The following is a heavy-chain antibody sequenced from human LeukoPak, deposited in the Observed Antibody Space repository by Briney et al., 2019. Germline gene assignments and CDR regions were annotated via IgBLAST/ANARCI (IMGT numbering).Heavy chain of an antibody. J-gene: IGHJ3*02. CDR2: INHSGST. V-gene: IGHV4-34*01. CDR3: ARWVYYYDSSGYLLASAFDI. Sequence: SETLSLTCAVYGGSFSGYYWSWIRQPPGKGLEWIGEINHSGSTNYNPSLKSRVTISVDTSKNQFSLKLSSVTAADTAVYYCARWVYYYDSSGYLLASAFDIWGQGTMVTVSS. CDR1: GGSFSGYY. D-gene: IGHD3-22*01.